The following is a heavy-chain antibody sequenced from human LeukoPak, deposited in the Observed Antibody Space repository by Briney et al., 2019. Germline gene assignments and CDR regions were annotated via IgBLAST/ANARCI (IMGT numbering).Heavy chain of an antibody. CDR1: GGSISSSSYY. D-gene: IGHD6-19*01. Sequence: PSETLSLTCTVSGGSISSSSYYWGWIRQPPGKGLEWIGSIYYSGSTYYNPSLKSRVTISVDTSKNQFSLKLSSVTAADTAVYYCAGAQWRGIYYFDYWGQGTLVTVSS. CDR3: AGAQWRGIYYFDY. V-gene: IGHV4-39*07. CDR2: IYYSGST. J-gene: IGHJ4*02.